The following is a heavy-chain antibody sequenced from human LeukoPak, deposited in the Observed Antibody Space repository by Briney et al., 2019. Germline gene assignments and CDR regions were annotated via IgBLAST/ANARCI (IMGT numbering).Heavy chain of an antibody. Sequence: PGGSLRLSSTSSGYTFSSYALTWVRQAPGEGLEWVSAISGSGANTYYADSVKGRFAASRDNSKDTLYQQMRSLRAEDTAVYYCARGRSGYGPFDAFDIWGHGTRVTVSS. CDR2: ISGSGANT. D-gene: IGHD3-22*01. CDR3: ARGRSGYGPFDAFDI. J-gene: IGHJ3*02. CDR1: GYTFSSYA. V-gene: IGHV3-23*01.